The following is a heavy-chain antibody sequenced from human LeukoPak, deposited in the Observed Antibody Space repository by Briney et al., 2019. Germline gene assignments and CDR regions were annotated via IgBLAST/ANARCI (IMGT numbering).Heavy chain of an antibody. D-gene: IGHD6-13*01. V-gene: IGHV1-3*01. CDR2: INAGNGNT. CDR3: ARVIAAAGIWWFDP. Sequence: ASVKVSCKASGYTFTSYAMQWVRQAPGQRLEWMGWINAGNGNTKYSQKFQGRVTITRDTSAGTAYMELSSLRSEDTAVYYCARVIAAAGIWWFDPWGQGTLVTVSS. CDR1: GYTFTSYA. J-gene: IGHJ5*02.